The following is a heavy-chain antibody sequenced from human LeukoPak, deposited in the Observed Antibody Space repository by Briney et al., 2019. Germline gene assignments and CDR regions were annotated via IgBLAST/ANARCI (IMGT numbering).Heavy chain of an antibody. Sequence: GASVKVSCKASGYTFTSYYMHWVRQAPGQGLEWMGIINPSGGSTSYAQKFQGRVTMTRDTSTSTVYKELSSLRSEDTAVYYCARVRFKGYSYGKDYFDYWGQGTLVTVSS. J-gene: IGHJ4*02. V-gene: IGHV1-46*01. CDR2: INPSGGST. CDR3: ARVRFKGYSYGKDYFDY. D-gene: IGHD5-18*01. CDR1: GYTFTSYY.